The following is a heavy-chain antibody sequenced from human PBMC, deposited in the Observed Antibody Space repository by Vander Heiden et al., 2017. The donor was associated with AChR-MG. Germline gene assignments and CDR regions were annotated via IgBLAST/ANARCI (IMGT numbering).Heavy chain of an antibody. Sequence: QVQLVQSGAEVKKPGSSVKVSCKASGGTFTSYAISGVRQAPGQGLEWMGGIIPIFGTANYAQKFQGRVTITADKSTSTAYMELSSLRSEDTAVYYCARDLTDIVEGTHYYYYGMDVWGQGTTVTVSS. CDR1: GGTFTSYA. CDR3: ARDLTDIVEGTHYYYYGMDV. CDR2: IIPIFGTA. J-gene: IGHJ6*02. D-gene: IGHD2-15*01. V-gene: IGHV1-69*06.